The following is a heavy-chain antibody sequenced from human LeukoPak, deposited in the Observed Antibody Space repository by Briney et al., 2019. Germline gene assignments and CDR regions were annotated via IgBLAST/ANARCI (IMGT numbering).Heavy chain of an antibody. J-gene: IGHJ4*02. CDR1: GYTFTSYD. CDR2: MNPNSGNT. D-gene: IGHD6-19*01. V-gene: IGHV1-8*01. CDR3: ARGRGSGSGWRRFDY. Sequence: ASVKVSCKASGYTFTSYDINWVRQAPGQGLEWMGWMNPNSGNTDYAQTFQGRVTMTRDTSISTAYMELSSLTSEDSAVYYCARGRGSGSGWRRFDYWGQGTLVTVSS.